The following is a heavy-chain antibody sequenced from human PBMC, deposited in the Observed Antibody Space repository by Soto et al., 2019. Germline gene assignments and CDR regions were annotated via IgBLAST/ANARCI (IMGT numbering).Heavy chain of an antibody. J-gene: IGHJ4*02. CDR2: ISTYNGNT. CDR1: GYTFTIYG. Sequence: GASVXVSFKTAGYTFTIYGIGWVRQAPGQGLEWMGWISTYNGNTNYAQKLQGRVTMTTDTSTSTVYMEVRSLRSDDTAVYYCATIKYNSGLHYWGQGTLVTVSS. CDR3: ATIKYNSGLHY. D-gene: IGHD1-1*01. V-gene: IGHV1-18*01.